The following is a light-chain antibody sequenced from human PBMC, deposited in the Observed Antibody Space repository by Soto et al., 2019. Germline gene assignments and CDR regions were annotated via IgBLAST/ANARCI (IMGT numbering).Light chain of an antibody. V-gene: IGLV2-14*01. J-gene: IGLJ2*01. CDR1: SSDVGDYNY. CDR3: SSYTRSSALYVV. Sequence: QSALTQPASVSGSPGQSITISFTGTSSDVGDYNYVSWYQQHPGKAPKLMIYDVSNRPSGVSNRFSRSKSGNTASLTISGLQAEDEADYYCSSYTRSSALYVVFGGGTKLPV. CDR2: DVS.